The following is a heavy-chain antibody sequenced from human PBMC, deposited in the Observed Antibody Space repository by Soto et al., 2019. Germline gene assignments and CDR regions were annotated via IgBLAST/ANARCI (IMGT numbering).Heavy chain of an antibody. Sequence: GGSLRLSCAASGFTFSSYAMSWVRQAPGKGLEWVSAISGSGGSTYYADSVKGRFTISRDNSKNTLYLQMNSLRAEDTAVYYCAKWFPLGKRPSFADLPTTVVKGAGNWFDPWGQGTLVTVSS. CDR2: ISGSGGST. CDR3: AKWFPLGKRPSFADLPTTVVKGAGNWFDP. CDR1: GFTFSSYA. D-gene: IGHD4-17*01. V-gene: IGHV3-23*01. J-gene: IGHJ5*02.